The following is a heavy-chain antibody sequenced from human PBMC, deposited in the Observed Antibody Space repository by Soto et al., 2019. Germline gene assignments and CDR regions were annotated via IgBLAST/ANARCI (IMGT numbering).Heavy chain of an antibody. CDR3: ARDDEGGSYCDLGY. D-gene: IGHD3-10*01. Sequence: QVQLVESGGGVVQPGRSLRLSCAASGFTFSNYIMHWVRQAPGKGLEWVAIILHDGNNKYYADSVKGRFTISRDNSKNTLYLQMNSLRTEDTAIYYCARDDEGGSYCDLGYWGQGTLVTFSS. J-gene: IGHJ4*02. V-gene: IGHV3-30-3*01. CDR2: ILHDGNNK. CDR1: GFTFSNYI.